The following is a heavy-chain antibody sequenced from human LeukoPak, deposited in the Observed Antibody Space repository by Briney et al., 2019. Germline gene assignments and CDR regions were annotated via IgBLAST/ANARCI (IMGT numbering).Heavy chain of an antibody. CDR2: IYYSGST. V-gene: IGHV4-39*07. CDR1: GGSISSSSYY. D-gene: IGHD2-21*02. CDR3: ARVRAYCGGDCFN. J-gene: IGHJ4*02. Sequence: SETLSLTCTVSGGSISSSSYYWGWIRQPPGKGLEWIGSIYYSGSTYYNPSLKSRVTISVDTSKNQFSLKLSSVTAADTAVYYCARVRAYCGGDCFNWGQGTLVTVSS.